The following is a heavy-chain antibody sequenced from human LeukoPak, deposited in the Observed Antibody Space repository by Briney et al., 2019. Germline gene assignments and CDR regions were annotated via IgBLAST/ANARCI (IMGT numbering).Heavy chain of an antibody. CDR2: ISWNSGSI. D-gene: IGHD6-19*01. CDR3: AKDMGWGHSSGWDY. J-gene: IGHJ4*02. Sequence: PGRSLRLSCAAFGFTFDDYAMRWVRQAPGKGLEWVSGISWNSGSIGYADSVKGRFTISRDNAKNSLYLQMNSLRAEDTALYYCAKDMGWGHSSGWDYWGQGTLVTVSS. V-gene: IGHV3-9*01. CDR1: GFTFDDYA.